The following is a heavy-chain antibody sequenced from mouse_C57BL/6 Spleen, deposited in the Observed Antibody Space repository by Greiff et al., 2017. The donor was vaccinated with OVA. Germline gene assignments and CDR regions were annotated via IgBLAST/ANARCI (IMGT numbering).Heavy chain of an antibody. Sequence: QVQLKQSGAELVRPGASVTLSCKASGYTFTDYEMHWVKQTPVHGLEWIGAIDPETGGTAYNQKFKGKAILTADKSSSTAYMELRSLTSEDSAVYYCTRYDGYYVGFDYWGQGTTLTVSS. V-gene: IGHV1-15*01. CDR3: TRYDGYYVGFDY. D-gene: IGHD2-3*01. CDR2: IDPETGGT. CDR1: GYTFTDYE. J-gene: IGHJ2*01.